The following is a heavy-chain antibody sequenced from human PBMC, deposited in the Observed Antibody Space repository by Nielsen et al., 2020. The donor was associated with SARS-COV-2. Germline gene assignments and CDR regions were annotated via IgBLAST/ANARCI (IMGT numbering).Heavy chain of an antibody. J-gene: IGHJ4*02. CDR2: LTWNSGGV. Sequence: SLKISCAASGFTFDDYAMNWVRQAPGKGLEWVSSLTWNSGGVGYADSVKGRFTISRHNSKNTLYLQMNSLRAEDTAVYYCARGRDGYGDYWGQGTLVTVSS. V-gene: IGHV3-9*01. CDR3: ARGRDGYGDY. CDR1: GFTFDDYA. D-gene: IGHD5-24*01.